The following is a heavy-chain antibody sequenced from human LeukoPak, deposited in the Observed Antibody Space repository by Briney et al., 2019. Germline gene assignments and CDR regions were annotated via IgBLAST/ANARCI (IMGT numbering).Heavy chain of an antibody. CDR3: ARDQYYDASTYYGIDY. Sequence: GASVKVSCKASGGTFSSYAISWVRQAPGQGLEWMGGIIPIFGTANYAQKFQGRVTITADKSTSTAYMELSSLRSEDTAVYYCARDQYYDASTYYGIDYWGQGTLVTVSS. CDR1: GGTFSSYA. CDR2: IIPIFGTA. D-gene: IGHD3-22*01. J-gene: IGHJ4*02. V-gene: IGHV1-69*06.